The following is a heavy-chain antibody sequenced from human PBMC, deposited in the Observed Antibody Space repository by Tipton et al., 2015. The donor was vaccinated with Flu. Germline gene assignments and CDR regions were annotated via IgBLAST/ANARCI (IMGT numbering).Heavy chain of an antibody. CDR1: GYSISSGYY. V-gene: IGHV4-38-2*02. D-gene: IGHD3-22*01. CDR3: AGNNYYDSSGYYYSLDY. J-gene: IGHJ4*02. CDR2: IYHSGRT. Sequence: PGLVKPSETLSLTCTVSGYSISSGYYWGWIRQSPGKGLEWIGNIYHSGRTYYNPSLKSRVTISVDTSKNRFSLKLSSVTAADTALYYCAGNNYYDSSGYYYSLDYWGQGTLVTVSS.